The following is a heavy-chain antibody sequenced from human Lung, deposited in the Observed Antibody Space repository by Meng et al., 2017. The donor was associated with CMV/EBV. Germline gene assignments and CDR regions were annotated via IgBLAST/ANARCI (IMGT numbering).Heavy chain of an antibody. J-gene: IGHJ4*02. D-gene: IGHD3-3*01. CDR3: AKGLGLRFLGAYDQ. CDR1: GFTFSSYG. CDR2: IRYETSNK. Sequence: GGPXRLXCAASGFTFSSYGMHWVRQAPGKGLEWVAFIRYETSNKYYVDSVKGRFTISRDNSKNTLYLQMNSLRVDETAVYYCAKGLGLRFLGAYDQWGQGSLVTVSS. V-gene: IGHV3-30*02.